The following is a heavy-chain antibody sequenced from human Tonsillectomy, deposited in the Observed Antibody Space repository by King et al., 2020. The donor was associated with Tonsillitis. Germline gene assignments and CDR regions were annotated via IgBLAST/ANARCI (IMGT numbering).Heavy chain of an antibody. CDR3: AKGMISFGGVTD. J-gene: IGHJ4*02. Sequence: DVQLVESGGGLVQPGRSLRLSCAASGFTFDDYAMHWVRQAPGKGLEWVSGISWNSGSIGYADSVKGRFTISRDNAKNSLYLQMSSLRAEDTALYYCAKGMISFGGVTDWGQGTLVTVSS. D-gene: IGHD3-16*01. CDR2: ISWNSGSI. CDR1: GFTFDDYA. V-gene: IGHV3-9*01.